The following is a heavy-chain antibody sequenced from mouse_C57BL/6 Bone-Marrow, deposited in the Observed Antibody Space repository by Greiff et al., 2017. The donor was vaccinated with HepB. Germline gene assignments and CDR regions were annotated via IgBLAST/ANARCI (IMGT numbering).Heavy chain of an antibody. D-gene: IGHD1-2*01. Sequence: QVTLKVSGPGILQSSQTLSLTCSFSGFSLSTSGMGVSWIRQPSGKGLEWLAHIYWDDDKRYNPSLKSRLTISKDTSRNQVFLKITSVDTADTATYYCARREGAPALRRGYFDVWGTGTTVTVSS. V-gene: IGHV8-12*01. CDR1: GFSLSTSGMG. CDR2: IYWDDDK. CDR3: ARREGAPALRRGYFDV. J-gene: IGHJ1*03.